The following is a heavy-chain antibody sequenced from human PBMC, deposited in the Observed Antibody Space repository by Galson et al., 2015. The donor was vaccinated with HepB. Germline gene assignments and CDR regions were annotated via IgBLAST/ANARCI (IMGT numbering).Heavy chain of an antibody. V-gene: IGHV4-59*01. CDR3: AGSRDCTSTSCYPYYYYFYMDV. CDR1: GDSIRNYY. D-gene: IGHD2-2*01. J-gene: IGHJ6*03. CDR2: IYCSGST. Sequence: ETLSLTCTVSGDSIRNYYWNWIRQPPGKGLEWIAYIYCSGSTKNNPSLKSRVTTSVDTSKNQFSLKLTSVTAADTAVYYCAGSRDCTSTSCYPYYYYFYMDVWGKGTTVTVSS.